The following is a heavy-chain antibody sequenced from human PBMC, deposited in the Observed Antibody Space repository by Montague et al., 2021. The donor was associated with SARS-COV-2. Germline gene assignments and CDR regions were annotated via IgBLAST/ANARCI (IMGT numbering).Heavy chain of an antibody. J-gene: IGHJ4*02. CDR3: ARRVRSVWGVTVSAELDY. Sequence: SETLSLTCAVYGGSFSGYYWSWIRQPPEKGLEWIGEINQSGRTNNNPSLKSRVIISVDTSKNQFSLKLSSVTAADTAVYYCARRVRSVWGVTVSAELDYWGQGILVIVSS. V-gene: IGHV4-34*01. CDR1: GGSFSGYY. D-gene: IGHD3-10*01. CDR2: INQSGRT.